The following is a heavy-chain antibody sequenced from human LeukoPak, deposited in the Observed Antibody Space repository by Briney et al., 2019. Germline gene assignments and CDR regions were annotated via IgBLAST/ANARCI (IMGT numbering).Heavy chain of an antibody. J-gene: IGHJ4*02. Sequence: PSETLSLTCTVSGDSISYTNYYWGWIRQPPGKGLEWIATIYYSGSTYFNPSLKSRVTMSVDTSKNQFSLKVRSVTAADTAVYYCATQYCSATTSCYLGSISEYYFDYWGQGTLVTVSS. D-gene: IGHD2-2*01. CDR2: IYYSGST. CDR3: ATQYCSATTSCYLGSISEYYFDY. CDR1: GDSISYTNYY. V-gene: IGHV4-39*07.